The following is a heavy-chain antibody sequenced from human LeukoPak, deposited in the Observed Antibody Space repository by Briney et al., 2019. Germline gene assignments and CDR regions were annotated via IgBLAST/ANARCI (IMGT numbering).Heavy chain of an antibody. CDR1: GHTFTSYY. CDR2: VNPSSGRT. V-gene: IGHV1-46*01. CDR3: ARETGGDRRFDY. D-gene: IGHD7-27*01. Sequence: ASVKVSCKASGHTFTSYYMHWVRQAPGQGLEWMGIVNPSSGRTTYAQKFQGRATMTRDTSTSTVYMELSSLRSEDTAVYYCARETGGDRRFDYWGQGTLVTVSS. J-gene: IGHJ4*02.